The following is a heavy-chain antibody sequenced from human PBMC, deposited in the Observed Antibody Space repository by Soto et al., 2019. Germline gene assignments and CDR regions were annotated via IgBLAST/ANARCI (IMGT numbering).Heavy chain of an antibody. J-gene: IGHJ6*03. CDR2: ISSSSSYI. Sequence: GGSLRLSCAASGFTFSSYSMNWVRQAPGKGLEWVSSISSSSSYIYYADSVKGRFTISRDNAKNSLYLQMNSLRAEDTAVYYCASPPHYDFWRDYYYMDVWGKGTTVTVSS. CDR1: GFTFSSYS. V-gene: IGHV3-21*01. CDR3: ASPPHYDFWRDYYYMDV. D-gene: IGHD3-3*01.